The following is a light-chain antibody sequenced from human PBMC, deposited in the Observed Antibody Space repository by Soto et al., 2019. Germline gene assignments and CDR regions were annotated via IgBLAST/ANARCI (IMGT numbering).Light chain of an antibody. V-gene: IGKV3-20*01. J-gene: IGKJ1*01. CDR1: RSVSSSY. CDR3: QQYGSSPWT. CDR2: GAS. Sequence: EIGLTQSPGTLSLSPGERATLSCRASRSVSSSYLAWYQQKPGQAPRLLIYGASSRATGIPDRFSGSGSGTDFTLTISRLEPEDFAVYYCQQYGSSPWTFGQGTKVHIK.